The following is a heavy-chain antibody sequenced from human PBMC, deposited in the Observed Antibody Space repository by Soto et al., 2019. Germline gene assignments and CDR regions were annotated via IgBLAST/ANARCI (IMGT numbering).Heavy chain of an antibody. CDR2: ISSSSSYI. D-gene: IGHD4-17*01. Sequence: GGSLRLSCAASGFTFSSYSMNWVRQAPGKGLEWVSSISSSSSYIYYADSVKGRFTISRDNTKNSLYLQMNSLRAEDTAVYYCAREEDYGGNSAFDYWGQGPLVTVSS. V-gene: IGHV3-21*01. J-gene: IGHJ4*02. CDR1: GFTFSSYS. CDR3: AREEDYGGNSAFDY.